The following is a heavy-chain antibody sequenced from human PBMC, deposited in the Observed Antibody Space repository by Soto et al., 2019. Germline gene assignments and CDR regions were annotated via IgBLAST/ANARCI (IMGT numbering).Heavy chain of an antibody. V-gene: IGHV1-18*03. CDR1: GYTFTSYG. J-gene: IGHJ3*02. D-gene: IGHD2-8*01. CDR3: ARDSGVYCTNGVCYSDAFDI. CDR2: ISAYNGNT. Sequence: ASVKVSCKASGYTFTSYGISWVRQAPGQGLEWMGWISAYNGNTNDAQKLQGRVTMTTDTSTSTAYMELRSLRADDMAVYYCARDSGVYCTNGVCYSDAFDIWGQGTM.